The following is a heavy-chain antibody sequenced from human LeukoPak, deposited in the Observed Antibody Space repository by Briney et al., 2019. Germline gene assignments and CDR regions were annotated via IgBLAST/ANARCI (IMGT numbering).Heavy chain of an antibody. V-gene: IGHV1-3*01. CDR1: GYTFTGYY. CDR3: ARDDLVYGSGSYYGMDV. CDR2: INAGNGNT. D-gene: IGHD3-10*01. Sequence: ASVKVSCKASGYTFTGYYMHWVRQAPGQGLEWMGWINAGNGNTKYSQKFQGRVTITRDTSASTAYMELSSLRSEDTAVYYCARDDLVYGSGSYYGMDVWGQGTTVTVSS. J-gene: IGHJ6*02.